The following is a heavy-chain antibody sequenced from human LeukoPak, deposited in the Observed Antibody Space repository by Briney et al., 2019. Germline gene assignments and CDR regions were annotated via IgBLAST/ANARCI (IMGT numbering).Heavy chain of an antibody. CDR2: ITSSSSKM. CDR3: ARRIVAAGGYFDS. D-gene: IGHD5-12*01. CDR1: GFIFSDHY. Sequence: GGSLRLSCAASGFIFSDHYVSWIRQAPGKGLEWISYITSSSSKMFYADSVKGRFTISRDNSKNSLFLQMDSLRVEDTAVYYCARRIVAAGGYFDSWGQGILVIVSS. V-gene: IGHV3-11*01. J-gene: IGHJ4*02.